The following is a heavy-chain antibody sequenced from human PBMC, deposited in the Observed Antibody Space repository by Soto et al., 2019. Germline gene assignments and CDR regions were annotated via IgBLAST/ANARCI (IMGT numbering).Heavy chain of an antibody. CDR2: TYYRSKWYN. CDR1: GDSVSSNSAA. Sequence: QTLSLTCPISGDSVSSNSAAWNWIRQSPSRGLEWLGRTYYRSKWYNDYAVSVKSRITINPDTSKNQFSLQLNSVTPEDTAVYYCAREEYSSSARPPYYFDYWGQGTLVTVSS. CDR3: AREEYSSSARPPYYFDY. J-gene: IGHJ4*02. V-gene: IGHV6-1*01. D-gene: IGHD6-6*01.